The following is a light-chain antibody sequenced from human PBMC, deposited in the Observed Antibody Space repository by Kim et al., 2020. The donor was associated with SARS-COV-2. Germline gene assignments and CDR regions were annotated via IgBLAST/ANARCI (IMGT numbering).Light chain of an antibody. CDR3: QQYGSSPIT. Sequence: EIVLTQSPGTLSVSPGGRSTHSCRASQIVSSSYLVWYQQTPVQAPRLLIYGASTRATGTPDRFSGSGSGTDFTLTISRLEPEDFEVYYCQQYGSSPITFGQGTRLEIK. V-gene: IGKV3-20*01. CDR2: GAS. J-gene: IGKJ5*01. CDR1: QIVSSSY.